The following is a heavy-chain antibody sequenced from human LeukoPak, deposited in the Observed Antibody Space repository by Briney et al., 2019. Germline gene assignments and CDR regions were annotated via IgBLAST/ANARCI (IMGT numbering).Heavy chain of an antibody. CDR3: ARDRPGYSSSWYLYYFDY. J-gene: IGHJ4*02. Sequence: ASVKVSCKASGYTFTSYYMHWVRQAPGQGLEWMGIINPSGGSTSYAQKFQGRVTMTRDTSTSTVYMELSSLRSEDTAVYYCARDRPGYSSSWYLYYFDYWGQGTLVTVSS. V-gene: IGHV1-46*01. CDR1: GYTFTSYY. D-gene: IGHD6-13*01. CDR2: INPSGGST.